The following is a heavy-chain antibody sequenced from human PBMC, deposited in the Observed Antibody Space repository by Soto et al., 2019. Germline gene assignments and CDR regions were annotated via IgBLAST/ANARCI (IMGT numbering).Heavy chain of an antibody. CDR2: IWYDGSNK. D-gene: IGHD3-22*01. Sequence: QVQLVESGGGVVQPGRSLRLSCAASGFTFSSYGMNWVRQAPGKGLEWVAVIWYDGSNKYYADSVKSRFTISRDNSKNTLYLQMNSLRAEDTAVYYCARETYYYDSSGYYTTLNYFDHWGQGTLVTV. CDR3: ARETYYYDSSGYYTTLNYFDH. CDR1: GFTFSSYG. J-gene: IGHJ4*02. V-gene: IGHV3-33*01.